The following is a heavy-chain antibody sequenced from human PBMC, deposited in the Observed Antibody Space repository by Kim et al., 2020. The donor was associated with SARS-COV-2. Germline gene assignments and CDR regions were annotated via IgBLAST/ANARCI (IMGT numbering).Heavy chain of an antibody. CDR2: ITASGGNT. CDR3: ARLTRY. V-gene: IGHV3-23*01. J-gene: IGHJ4*02. D-gene: IGHD1-1*01. CDR1: GFTLSSSS. Sequence: GGSLRLSCVASGFTLSSSSMSWVRQAPGKGLEWVSVITASGGNTYYADSVEGRFTISRDISKNTLYLQMNGLRAEDTAVHYCARLTRYWGQGTLVTVSS.